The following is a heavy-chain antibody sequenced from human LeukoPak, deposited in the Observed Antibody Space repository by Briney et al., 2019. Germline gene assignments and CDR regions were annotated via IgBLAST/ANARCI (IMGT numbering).Heavy chain of an antibody. V-gene: IGHV1-18*01. Sequence: ASVKVSCKASGYTFTSYGISWVRQAPGQGLEWMGWTSAYNGNTNYAQKLQGRVTMTTDTSTSTAYMELRSLRSDDTAVYYCARVKGDTAAGHYPHWGQGTLVTVSS. CDR2: TSAYNGNT. CDR1: GYTFTSYG. J-gene: IGHJ4*02. CDR3: ARVKGDTAAGHYPH. D-gene: IGHD6-13*01.